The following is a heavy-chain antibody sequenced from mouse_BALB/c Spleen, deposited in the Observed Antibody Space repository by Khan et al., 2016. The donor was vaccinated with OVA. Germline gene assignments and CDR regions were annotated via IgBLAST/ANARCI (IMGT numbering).Heavy chain of an antibody. CDR2: LSGDSNTI. Sequence: EVELVESGGGLVQPGGSRKLSCAASGFTFSSYGMHWVRQAPEKGMEWIAYLSGDSNTIYYAATVKGRFTIFRDNHKNTLFLQMTSLMSEDTDRYYCATSYFYGYYFDYWGPGTPLTVSS. J-gene: IGHJ2*01. CDR3: ATSYFYGYYFDY. CDR1: GFTFSSYG. D-gene: IGHD1-1*01. V-gene: IGHV5-17*02.